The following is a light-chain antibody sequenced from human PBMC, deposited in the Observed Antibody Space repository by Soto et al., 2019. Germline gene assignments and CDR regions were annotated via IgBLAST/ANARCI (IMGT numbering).Light chain of an antibody. CDR1: QSVSSSY. Sequence: ESVLTQSPGTLSLSPGERATLACRGSQSVSSSYLAWYQQKPGQAPRLIIYGASNRATGIPDRFSGSGAGTDFTRTIIRLEPEDFSVYYCQQLGAFGQGTNVEIK. CDR3: QQLGA. CDR2: GAS. J-gene: IGKJ1*01. V-gene: IGKV3-20*01.